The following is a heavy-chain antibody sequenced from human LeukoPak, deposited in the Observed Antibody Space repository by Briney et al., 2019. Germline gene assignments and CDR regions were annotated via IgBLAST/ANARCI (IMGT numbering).Heavy chain of an antibody. CDR3: ASGSTPGNGYYFDN. CDR1: GFTYRTYA. Sequence: GGSLGLSCAASGFTYRTYAMGWVRQAPGKGLEWVSSITGGGDTFYADSVRGRFTISRDNSRDTLYLQMNSLRAEDTDLYYCASGSTPGNGYYFDNWGPGTLVTVSS. D-gene: IGHD3-10*01. V-gene: IGHV3-23*01. J-gene: IGHJ4*02. CDR2: ITGGGDT.